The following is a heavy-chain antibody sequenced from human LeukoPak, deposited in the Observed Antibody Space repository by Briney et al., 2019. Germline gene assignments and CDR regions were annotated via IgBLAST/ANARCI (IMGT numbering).Heavy chain of an antibody. J-gene: IGHJ4*02. Sequence: ASVKVSCKASGGTFSSYAISWVRQAPGQGLEWMGRIIPIFGTANYAQKFQDRVTITADKSTSTAYMELSSLRSEDTAVYYCARLLVITGTTGSDYWGQGTLVTVSS. V-gene: IGHV1-69*06. CDR3: ARLLVITGTTGSDY. CDR1: GGTFSSYA. CDR2: IIPIFGTA. D-gene: IGHD1-7*01.